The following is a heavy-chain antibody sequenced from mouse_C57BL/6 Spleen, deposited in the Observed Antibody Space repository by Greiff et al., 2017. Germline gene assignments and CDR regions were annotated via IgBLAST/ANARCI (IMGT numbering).Heavy chain of an antibody. D-gene: IGHD1-1*01. CDR1: GYAFSSSW. Sequence: VQGVESGPELVKPGASVKISCKASGYAFSSSWMNWVKPRPGKGLAWIGRIYPGDGDTNYNGKFKGKATLTADKSSSTAYMLLSSLTSEDSAVYFCARSGDYGSSSWFAYGGQGTLVTVSA. CDR3: ARSGDYGSSSWFAY. V-gene: IGHV1-82*01. J-gene: IGHJ3*01. CDR2: IYPGDGDT.